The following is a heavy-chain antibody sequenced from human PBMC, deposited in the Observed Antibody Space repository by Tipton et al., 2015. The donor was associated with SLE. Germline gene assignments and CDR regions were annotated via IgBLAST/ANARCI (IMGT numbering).Heavy chain of an antibody. D-gene: IGHD4-17*01. CDR3: ARQGWSLRFDY. Sequence: TLSLTCTVSGGSISSSSYYWGWIRQPPEMGLEWIGTVSQSGTASYSPPLNSRLTISVDTSKNQFSLKLSSVTAADTAVYYCARQGWSLRFDYWGQGTLVTVSS. CDR2: VSQSGTA. V-gene: IGHV4-39*01. CDR1: GGSISSSSYY. J-gene: IGHJ4*02.